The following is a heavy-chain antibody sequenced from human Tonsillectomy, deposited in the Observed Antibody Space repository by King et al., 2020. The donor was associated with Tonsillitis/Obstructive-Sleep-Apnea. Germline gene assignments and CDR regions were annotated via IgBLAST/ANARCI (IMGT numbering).Heavy chain of an antibody. J-gene: IGHJ4*02. Sequence: VQLQESGPGLVMPSQTLSLTCTVSGGSISSGGYYWSWIRQHPGKGLEWIGHIYYSGSTYYNPSLKSRLSISVDTSEHQLSLKLSSVTAADTAVYYCASLPGILTGRGFDSWGQGTLVTVSS. CDR2: IYYSGST. CDR3: ASLPGILTGRGFDS. V-gene: IGHV4-31*03. D-gene: IGHD3-9*01. CDR1: GGSISSGGYY.